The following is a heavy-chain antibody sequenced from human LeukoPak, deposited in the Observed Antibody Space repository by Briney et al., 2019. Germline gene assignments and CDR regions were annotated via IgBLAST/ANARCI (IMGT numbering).Heavy chain of an antibody. CDR3: SRSHDYGGLYFYYYMDV. D-gene: IGHD4-23*01. J-gene: IGHJ6*03. Sequence: PSETLSLTCTVSGGFISSRSDYWGWIRPTPGKGLEWIGNLDSSGSTYYNPSLKSRVTISVGTSKNQFSLNLRSVTAADTAIYFCSRSHDYGGLYFYYYMDVWGKGTTVTVSS. CDR1: GGFISSRSDY. CDR2: LDSSGST. V-gene: IGHV4-39*01.